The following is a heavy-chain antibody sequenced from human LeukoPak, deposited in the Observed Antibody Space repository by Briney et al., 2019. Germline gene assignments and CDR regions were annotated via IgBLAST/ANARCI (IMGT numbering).Heavy chain of an antibody. CDR1: GFTFSSYS. Sequence: PGGSLRLSCAASGFTFSSYSMNWGRQARGKGLEWGSSFSGSTSYIYCADSVKGRFTISRDNTNNSLYLRMNSLRAEDTAVYYCARDPWGGYSYWGQGILVIVSS. CDR3: ARDPWGGYSY. D-gene: IGHD5-12*01. J-gene: IGHJ4*02. CDR2: FSGSTSYI. V-gene: IGHV3-21*01.